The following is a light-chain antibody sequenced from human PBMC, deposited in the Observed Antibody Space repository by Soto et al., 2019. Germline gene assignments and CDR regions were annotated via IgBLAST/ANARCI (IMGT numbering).Light chain of an antibody. V-gene: IGKV1-9*01. CDR2: GAS. CDR1: QDSKTY. CDR3: QQLNGYHYN. Sequence: IQLTQSPSSLSASVGDRVTITCRASQDSKTYLAWYQQKPGKAPKLLIYGASTLKSGVPSRLSGSGYGTHLSLTISGLQPEDFATYYCQQLNGYHYNLGGGTKVDIK. J-gene: IGKJ4*01.